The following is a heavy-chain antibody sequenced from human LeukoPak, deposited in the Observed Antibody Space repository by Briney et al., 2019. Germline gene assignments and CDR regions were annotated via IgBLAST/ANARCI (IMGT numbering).Heavy chain of an antibody. D-gene: IGHD2-2*01. CDR1: GFTFSSYW. CDR3: ARLRGLDPPVVPYYGMDV. V-gene: IGHV3-7*03. CDR2: IKQDGSEK. J-gene: IGHJ6*02. Sequence: GGSLRLSCAASGFTFSSYWMSWVRQAPGKGLEWVANIKQDGSEKYYVDSVKGRFTISRDNAKNSLYLQMNSLRAEDTAVYYCARLRGLDPPVVPYYGMDVWGQGTTVTVSS.